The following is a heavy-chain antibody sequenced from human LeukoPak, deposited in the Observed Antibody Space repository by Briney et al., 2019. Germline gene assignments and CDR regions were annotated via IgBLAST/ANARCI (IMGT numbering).Heavy chain of an antibody. CDR2: INSDGSTI. CDR1: RFTFSSYW. CDR3: ARAAYYRFDC. V-gene: IGHV3-74*01. Sequence: GGPLRLSCAASRFTFSSYWVHWVRQAPGKGLEWVARINSDGSTINHADSVRGRFTISRDNAENTLYLQMSSLRAEDTAIYFCARAAYYRFDCWGQGTLVTVSS. D-gene: IGHD1-26*01. J-gene: IGHJ4*02.